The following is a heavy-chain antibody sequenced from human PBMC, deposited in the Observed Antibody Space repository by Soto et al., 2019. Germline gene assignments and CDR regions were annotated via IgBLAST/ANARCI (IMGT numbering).Heavy chain of an antibody. D-gene: IGHD1-26*01. CDR3: ARDLRGSYNNYYYYYGMDV. Sequence: GASVKVSCKASGGTFSSYAISWMRQAPGQGLEWMGGIIPIFGTANYAQKFQGRVTITADEYTSTAYMELSSLRSEDTAVYYCARDLRGSYNNYYYYYGMDVWGQGTTVTVSS. CDR1: GGTFSSYA. V-gene: IGHV1-69*13. J-gene: IGHJ6*02. CDR2: IIPIFGTA.